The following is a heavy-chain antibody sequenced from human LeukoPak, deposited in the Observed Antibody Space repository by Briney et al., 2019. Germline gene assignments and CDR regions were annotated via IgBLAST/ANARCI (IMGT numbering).Heavy chain of an antibody. V-gene: IGHV3-53*01. CDR2: IYSDNT. CDR1: GFTVSTNS. J-gene: IGHJ6*03. D-gene: IGHD6-13*01. CDR3: ARDLTWYSSSWYYYYYYMDV. Sequence: PGGSLRLSCTVSGFTVSTNSMSWVRQAPGKGLEWVSFIYSDNTHYSDSVKGRFTISRDNSKNTLYLQMNSLRADDTAVYYCARDLTWYSSSWYYYYYYMDVWGKGTTVTVSS.